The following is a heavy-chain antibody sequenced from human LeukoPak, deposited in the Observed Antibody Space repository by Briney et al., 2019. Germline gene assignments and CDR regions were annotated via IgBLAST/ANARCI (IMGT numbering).Heavy chain of an antibody. D-gene: IGHD3-10*01. J-gene: IGHJ4*02. CDR1: GFTFSSYS. Sequence: GGSLRLSCAASGFTFSSYSMNWVRQAPGKGLEWVSSISSSSYIYYADSVKGRFTISRDNAKNSLYLQMHSPRAEDTAVCYCARRLFGVVGGFDDRGQGILVTVSS. CDR2: ISSSSYI. CDR3: ARRLFGVVGGFDD. V-gene: IGHV3-21*01.